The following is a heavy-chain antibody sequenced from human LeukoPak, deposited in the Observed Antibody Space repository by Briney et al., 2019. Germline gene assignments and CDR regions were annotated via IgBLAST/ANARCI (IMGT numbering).Heavy chain of an antibody. CDR1: GYTFTGYY. V-gene: IGHV1-2*04. D-gene: IGHD7-27*01. Sequence: GASVKVSCKASGYTFTGYYMHWVRQAPGQGLEWMGWINPNSGGTNYAQKFQGWVTMTRDTSISTAYMELSRLRSDDTAVYYCARAGFRGNWGIDYWGQGTLVTASS. CDR2: INPNSGGT. J-gene: IGHJ4*02. CDR3: ARAGFRGNWGIDY.